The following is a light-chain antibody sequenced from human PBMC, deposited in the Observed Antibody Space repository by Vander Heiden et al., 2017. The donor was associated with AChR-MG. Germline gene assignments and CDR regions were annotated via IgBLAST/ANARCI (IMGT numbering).Light chain of an antibody. V-gene: IGKV3-20*01. CDR3: QQYGTAPRT. Sequence: EIVLTQSPGTLSLSPGERATLSCRASQSVRSTYVAWYQQKPGQAPRALIYGASKRATGIPDRFSGSGSGTDFTLTISRLEPEDFAVYYCQQYGTAPRTFGQGTKVEI. CDR2: GAS. J-gene: IGKJ1*01. CDR1: QSVRSTY.